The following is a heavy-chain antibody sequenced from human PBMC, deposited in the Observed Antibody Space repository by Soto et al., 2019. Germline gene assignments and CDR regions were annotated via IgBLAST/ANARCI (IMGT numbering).Heavy chain of an antibody. D-gene: IGHD2-15*01. CDR2: TKQDGSAK. J-gene: IGHJ4*02. CDR3: ARDFYGGFSYGPGDN. V-gene: IGHV3-7*01. Sequence: GGSLRLSCVASGLTFRGDWMSWVRQAPGTGLEWVANTKQDGSAKQYLDSVRGRFTISRDNSKNSVYLQMNSLRAEDTALYYCARDFYGGFSYGPGDNWGQGTLVTVSS. CDR1: GLTFRGDW.